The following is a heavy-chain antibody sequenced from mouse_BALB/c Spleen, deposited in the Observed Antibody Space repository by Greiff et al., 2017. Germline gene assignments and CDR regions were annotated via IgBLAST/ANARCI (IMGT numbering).Heavy chain of an antibody. J-gene: IGHJ3*01. V-gene: IGHV2-9*02. D-gene: IGHD2-1*01. CDR1: GFSLTSYG. CDR2: IWAGGST. CDR3: ARAPIYYGFAY. Sequence: VKVVESGPGLVAPSQSLSITCTVSGFSLTSYGVHWVRQPPGKGLEWLGVIWAGGSTNYNSALMSRLSISKDNSKSQVFLKMNSLQTDDTAMYYCARAPIYYGFAYWGQGTLVTVAA.